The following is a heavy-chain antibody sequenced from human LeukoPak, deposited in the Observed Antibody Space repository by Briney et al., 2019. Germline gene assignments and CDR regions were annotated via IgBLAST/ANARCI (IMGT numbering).Heavy chain of an antibody. J-gene: IGHJ5*02. CDR1: GVTFSSYE. Sequence: PGGSLRLSCAASGVTFSSYEMDWVRQAPRKGQEWVSYISRSGDSIYYADSVRGRFIISRDNARNLLYLQMNSPRDEDTALYHCARGRYHGNVWVSPSWGQGILVIVSS. CDR2: ISRSGDSI. D-gene: IGHD3-16*01. CDR3: ARGRYHGNVWVSPS. V-gene: IGHV3-48*03.